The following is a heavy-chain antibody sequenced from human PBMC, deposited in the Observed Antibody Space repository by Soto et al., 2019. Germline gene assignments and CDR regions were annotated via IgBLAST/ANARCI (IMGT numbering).Heavy chain of an antibody. CDR3: ARSIAAAVDFDY. J-gene: IGHJ4*02. V-gene: IGHV1-18*01. CDR1: GYTFTSYG. CDR2: IRAYNGNT. Sequence: QVQLVQSGAKVKKPGASVKVSCKASGYTFTSYGISWVRPAAGQGHEGMGRIRAYNGNTNYAQKLQGRVTMTTDTATSTAYMELRSLRSDDTAVYYCARSIAAAVDFDYWGQGTLVTVSS. D-gene: IGHD6-13*01.